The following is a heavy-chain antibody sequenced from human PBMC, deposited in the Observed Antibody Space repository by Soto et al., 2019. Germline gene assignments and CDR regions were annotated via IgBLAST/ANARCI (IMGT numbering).Heavy chain of an antibody. CDR2: ITTSGSTI. D-gene: IGHD2-21*01. Sequence: GGTLRLSCAASGFSFSTYTMNWVSQAPGKGLEWVSYITTSGSTIYYADSVKGRFTISRDNAKNSLYLQMNRLRDEDTAVYYCASHGPTAYCDGECTNDWWGQGALVTVSS. CDR3: ASHGPTAYCDGECTNDW. V-gene: IGHV3-48*02. J-gene: IGHJ4*02. CDR1: GFSFSTYT.